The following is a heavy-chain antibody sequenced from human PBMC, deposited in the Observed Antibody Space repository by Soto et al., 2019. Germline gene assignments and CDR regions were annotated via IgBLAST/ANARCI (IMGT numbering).Heavy chain of an antibody. CDR1: GFTFSSYS. D-gene: IGHD2-15*01. CDR2: ISSSSSYI. CDR3: AREGGGSGGYYYYGMDV. V-gene: IGHV3-21*01. Sequence: NXGGSLRLSCAASGFTFSSYSMNWGRQAPGKGLEWVSSISSSSSYIYYADSVKGRFTISRDNAKNSLYLQMNSLRAEDTAVYYCAREGGGSGGYYYYGMDVWGQGTTVTVSS. J-gene: IGHJ6*02.